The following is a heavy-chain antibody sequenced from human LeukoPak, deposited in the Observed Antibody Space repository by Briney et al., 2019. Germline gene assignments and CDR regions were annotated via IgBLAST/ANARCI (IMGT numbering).Heavy chain of an antibody. J-gene: IGHJ5*02. V-gene: IGHV4-59*01. D-gene: IGHD3-3*01. CDR1: GGSISSYY. CDR2: IYYSGST. CDR3: ARRHYDFWSGQPANWFDP. Sequence: SETLSLTCTVSGGSISSYYWSWIRQPPGKGLEWIGYIYYSGSTNYNPSLKSRVTISVDTSKNQFSPKLSSVTAADTAVYYCARRHYDFWSGQPANWFDPWGQGTLVTVSS.